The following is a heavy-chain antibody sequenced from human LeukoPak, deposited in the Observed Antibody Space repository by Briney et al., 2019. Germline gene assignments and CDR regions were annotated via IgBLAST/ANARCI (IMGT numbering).Heavy chain of an antibody. J-gene: IGHJ4*02. Sequence: SETLSLTCAVSGYSISSGYYWGWIRQPPGKGLEWIGSIYHSGSTYYNPSLKSRVTISVDTSKNQFSLKLSSVTAADTAVYYCASWIGSWDTAMVFDYWGQGTLVTVSS. CDR3: ASWIGSWDTAMVFDY. D-gene: IGHD5-18*01. CDR2: IYHSGST. CDR1: GYSISSGYY. V-gene: IGHV4-38-2*01.